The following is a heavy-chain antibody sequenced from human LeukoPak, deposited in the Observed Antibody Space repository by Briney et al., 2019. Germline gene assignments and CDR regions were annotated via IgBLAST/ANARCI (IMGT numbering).Heavy chain of an antibody. CDR2: IWYDGSNK. CDR3: ARESGVRGVIDY. CDR1: GFSFSSYG. D-gene: IGHD3-10*01. Sequence: GGSLRLSCAASGFSFSSYGMEWVRQAPGKGLEWVALIWYDGSNKYYADSVKGRFTISRDNSKNTLYLQMNSLRAEDTAVYYCARESGVRGVIDYWGQGTLVTVSS. V-gene: IGHV3-33*01. J-gene: IGHJ4*02.